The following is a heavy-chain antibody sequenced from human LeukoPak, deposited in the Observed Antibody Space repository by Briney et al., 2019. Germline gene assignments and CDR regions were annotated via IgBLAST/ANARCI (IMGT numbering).Heavy chain of an antibody. Sequence: GGSLRLSCAASGFTFSDHYMDWVRQALGKGLEWVGRTRNKANSYTTEYAASVKGRFTISRDDSKNSLYLQMNSLKTEDTAVYYCARVFVDYGDYYFDYWGQGTLVTVSS. D-gene: IGHD4-17*01. V-gene: IGHV3-72*01. J-gene: IGHJ4*02. CDR1: GFTFSDHY. CDR2: TRNKANSYTT. CDR3: ARVFVDYGDYYFDY.